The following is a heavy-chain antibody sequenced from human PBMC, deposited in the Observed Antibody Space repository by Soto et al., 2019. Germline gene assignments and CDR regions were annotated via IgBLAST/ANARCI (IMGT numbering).Heavy chain of an antibody. CDR3: ARLFYDFWSGYYGYFDY. CDR1: GGSISSSSYY. CDR2: IYYSGST. Sequence: PSETLSLTCTVSGGSISSSSYYWGWIRQPPGKGLEWIGSIYYSGSTYYNPSLKSRVTISVDTSKNQFSLKLSSVTAADTAVYYCARLFYDFWSGYYGYFDYWGQGTLVTVSS. V-gene: IGHV4-39*01. J-gene: IGHJ4*02. D-gene: IGHD3-3*01.